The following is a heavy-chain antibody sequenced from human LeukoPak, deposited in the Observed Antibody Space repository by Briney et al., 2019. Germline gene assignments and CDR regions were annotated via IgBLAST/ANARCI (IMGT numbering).Heavy chain of an antibody. D-gene: IGHD4-17*01. Sequence: GGSLRLSCAASGFTFSSYSMNWVRQAPGKGLEWVSSISSSSSYIYYADSVKGRFTISRDNAKNSLYLQMNSLRAEDTAVYYCARDHYYGDNAPEYFQHWGQGTLVTVSS. CDR2: ISSSSSYI. CDR1: GFTFSSYS. J-gene: IGHJ1*01. CDR3: ARDHYYGDNAPEYFQH. V-gene: IGHV3-21*01.